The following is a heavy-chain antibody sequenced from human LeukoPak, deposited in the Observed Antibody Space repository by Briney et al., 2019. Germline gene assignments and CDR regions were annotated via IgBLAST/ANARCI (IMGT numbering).Heavy chain of an antibody. Sequence: SETLSLTCAVSGYSISSGNYWGWIRQPPGRALEWIGSIYHSGSTYYSPSLKSRVTISVDTSKNQFFLKLSSVTAADTAVYYCARVRSSWYQFDYWGQGTLVTVSS. CDR2: IYHSGST. CDR3: ARVRSSWYQFDY. J-gene: IGHJ4*02. CDR1: GYSISSGNY. D-gene: IGHD6-13*01. V-gene: IGHV4-38-2*01.